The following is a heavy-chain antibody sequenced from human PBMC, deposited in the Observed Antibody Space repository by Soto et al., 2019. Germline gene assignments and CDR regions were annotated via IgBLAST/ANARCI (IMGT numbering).Heavy chain of an antibody. D-gene: IGHD2-2*01. CDR1: GGSLSGYY. J-gene: IGHJ6*02. Sequence: PSETLSLTCAVYGGSLSGYYWSWIRQPPGKGLEWIGEINHSGSTNYNPSLKSRVTISVDTSKNQFSLKLSSVTAADTAVYYCARQRWQYLRGSMDVWGQGTTVTVSS. CDR2: INHSGST. CDR3: ARQRWQYLRGSMDV. V-gene: IGHV4-34*01.